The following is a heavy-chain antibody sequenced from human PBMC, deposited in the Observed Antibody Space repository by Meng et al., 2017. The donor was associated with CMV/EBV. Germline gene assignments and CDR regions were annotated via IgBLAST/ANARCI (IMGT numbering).Heavy chain of an antibody. V-gene: IGHV1-18*01. Sequence: QVQLGQYGAEVKKPGAPWKVSCKASGYTFTSYGSSWVRQAPGQGLEWMGWIGAYNGNTNYAQKLQGRVTMTTDTSTSTAYMELRSLGSDDTAVYYCARVGGGNWFDPWGQGTLVTVSS. J-gene: IGHJ5*02. CDR2: IGAYNGNT. D-gene: IGHD3-16*01. CDR1: GYTFTSYG. CDR3: ARVGGGNWFDP.